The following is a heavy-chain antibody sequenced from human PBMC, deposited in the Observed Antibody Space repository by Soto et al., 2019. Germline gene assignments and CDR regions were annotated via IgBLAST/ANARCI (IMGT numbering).Heavy chain of an antibody. D-gene: IGHD6-13*01. CDR1: GDSISGYY. V-gene: IGHV4-59*01. CDR3: ARQQLLHFYYALDV. J-gene: IGHJ6*02. CDR2: IYYRGST. Sequence: PWETLSLTCTVSGDSISGYYWSWIRQAPGKGLEYIGYIYYRGSTNYNPSLKSRVTMSVDTSKNQFSLKVNYVTAADTAVYFCARQQLLHFYYALDVWGQGTTVTVSS.